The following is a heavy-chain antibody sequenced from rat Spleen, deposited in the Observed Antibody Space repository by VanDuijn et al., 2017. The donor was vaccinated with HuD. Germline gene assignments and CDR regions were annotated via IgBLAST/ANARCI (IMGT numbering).Heavy chain of an antibody. CDR3: ARRLYDYFDY. Sequence: EVQLVESGGGLVQPGESLKLSCVASGFTFSSYWMYWIRQAPTKGLEWVASISPSGGGTHYRDSVKGRFTVSRDNAKSTLSLQMDSLRSEDTATYYCARRLYDYFDYWGQGGMVTVSS. V-gene: IGHV5-19*01. CDR2: ISPSGGGT. CDR1: GFTFSSYW. J-gene: IGHJ2*01. D-gene: IGHD1-2*01.